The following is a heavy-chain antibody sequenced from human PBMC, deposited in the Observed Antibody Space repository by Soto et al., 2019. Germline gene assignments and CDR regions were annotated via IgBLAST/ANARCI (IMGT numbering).Heavy chain of an antibody. CDR3: AKPLAVASTNYDYYGMEV. D-gene: IGHD6-19*01. Sequence: EVQLLESGGGLVQPGGSLRLSCAASGFTFSTYAMTWVRQAPGKGLEWVSSVSGTGGTTYYADSVKGRFTVSKDNSKNTLYLQMSSLRAEDTAVYYCAKPLAVASTNYDYYGMEVWGKGTTVTVSS. CDR2: VSGTGGTT. V-gene: IGHV3-23*01. J-gene: IGHJ6*04. CDR1: GFTFSTYA.